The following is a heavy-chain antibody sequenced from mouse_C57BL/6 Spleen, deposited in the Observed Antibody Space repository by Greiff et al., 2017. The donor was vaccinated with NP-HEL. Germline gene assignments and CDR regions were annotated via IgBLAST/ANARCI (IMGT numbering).Heavy chain of an antibody. V-gene: IGHV1-4*01. CDR3: ARGEYYGNYPFSD. D-gene: IGHD2-1*01. J-gene: IGHJ3*01. CDR1: GYTFTSYT. Sequence: QVQLQQSGAELARPGASVKMSCKASGYTFTSYTMHWVKQRPGQGLEWIGYINPSSGYTKYNQKFKDKATLTSDKSSSTAYMQLSSLTSEDSAVYYCARGEYYGNYPFSDWGQGTLVTVSA. CDR2: INPSSGYT.